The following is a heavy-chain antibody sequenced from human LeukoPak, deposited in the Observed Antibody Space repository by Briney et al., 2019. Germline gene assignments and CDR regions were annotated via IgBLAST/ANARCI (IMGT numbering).Heavy chain of an antibody. CDR1: GFTASTNY. D-gene: IGHD3-10*01. CDR3: AKDRATYYYGSGSYPL. Sequence: GGSLRLSCAASGFTASTNYMNWVRQAPGKGLEWVSAISGSGGSTYYADSVKGRFTISRDNSKNTVYLQMNSLRAEDTAVYYCAKDRATYYYGSGSYPLWGQGTLVTVSS. J-gene: IGHJ4*02. V-gene: IGHV3-23*01. CDR2: ISGSGGST.